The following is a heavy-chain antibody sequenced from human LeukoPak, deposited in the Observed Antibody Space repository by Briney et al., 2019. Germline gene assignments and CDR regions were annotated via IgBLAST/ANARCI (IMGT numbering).Heavy chain of an antibody. Sequence: GGSLRLSCAASGFTFSSYSMNWVRQAPGKGLEWVSTISGSGGSTYYADSVKGRFTISRDNSKNTLYLQMNSLRAEDTAVYYCAKKALIGSTSRTWFDPWGQGTLVTVSS. CDR1: GFTFSSYS. J-gene: IGHJ5*02. D-gene: IGHD1-7*01. CDR3: AKKALIGSTSRTWFDP. V-gene: IGHV3-23*01. CDR2: ISGSGGST.